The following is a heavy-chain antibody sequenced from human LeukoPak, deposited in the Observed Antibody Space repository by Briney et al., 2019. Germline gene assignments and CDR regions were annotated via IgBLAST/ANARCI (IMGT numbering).Heavy chain of an antibody. V-gene: IGHV5-10-1*01. D-gene: IGHD6-13*01. J-gene: IGHJ4*02. Sequence: GESLKISCKGSGYSFTSYWISWVRQMPGKGLERIGRIGPSDSYTNYSPSFQGHVTISADKSISTAYLQWSSLKASDTAMYYCARRRDSSSWYYFDYWGQGTLVTVSS. CDR3: ARRRDSSSWYYFDY. CDR1: GYSFTSYW. CDR2: IGPSDSYT.